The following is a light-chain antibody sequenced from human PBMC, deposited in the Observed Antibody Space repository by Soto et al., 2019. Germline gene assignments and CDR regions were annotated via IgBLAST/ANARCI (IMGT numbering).Light chain of an antibody. J-gene: IGKJ1*01. CDR1: QSIGRW. V-gene: IGKV1-5*03. Sequence: DIQMTQSPSTLSASVGDRVTITCRASQSIGRWLAWYQQKPGIAPKLLIHAASSLERGVPSRFRGSGSGTEFALTITSLQPDDFATYYCQQYETYFRTFGQGTKVEI. CDR3: QQYETYFRT. CDR2: AAS.